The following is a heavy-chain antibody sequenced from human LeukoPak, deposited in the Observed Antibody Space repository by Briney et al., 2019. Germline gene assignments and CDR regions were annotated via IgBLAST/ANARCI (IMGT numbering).Heavy chain of an antibody. CDR1: GGSISSGGYS. J-gene: IGHJ4*02. CDR3: ARGWGYCSGGSCYHRSPYYFDY. V-gene: IGHV4-30-2*01. D-gene: IGHD2-15*01. CDR2: IYHSGST. Sequence: PSQTLSLTCAVSGGSISSGGYSWSWIRQPPGTGLEWIGYIYHSGSTYYNPSLKSRVTISVDRSKNQFSLKLSSVTAADTAVYYCARGWGYCSGGSCYHRSPYYFDYWGQGTLVTVSS.